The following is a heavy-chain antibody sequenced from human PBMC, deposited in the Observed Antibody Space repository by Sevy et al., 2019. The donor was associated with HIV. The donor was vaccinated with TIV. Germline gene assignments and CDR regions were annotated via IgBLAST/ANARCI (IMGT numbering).Heavy chain of an antibody. Sequence: SETLSLTCTVSGGSVSSGSYYWSWIRQPPGKGLEWIGYIYYRGSTNYNPSLKSPVTISVDTSKNQFSLKLSSVTAADTAVYYCARGDYYGSGTFDYWGQGTLVTVSS. V-gene: IGHV4-61*01. CDR2: IYYRGST. CDR3: ARGDYYGSGTFDY. CDR1: GGSVSSGSYY. D-gene: IGHD3-10*01. J-gene: IGHJ4*02.